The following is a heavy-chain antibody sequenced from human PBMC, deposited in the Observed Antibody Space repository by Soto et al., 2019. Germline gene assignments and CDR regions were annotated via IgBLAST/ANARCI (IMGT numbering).Heavy chain of an antibody. V-gene: IGHV4-39*01. CDR2: IYYSGTT. Sequence: QLQLQESGPGLVKPSETLSLTCTVSGGSISSSSYYWGWIRQPPGKGLEWIGSIYYSGTTYYNPSLKSRVTISVDTSKNQFSLRLSSVTAADTAVYYCARPNKAMGYGYYGMDVWGQGTTVTVSS. D-gene: IGHD5-18*01. CDR1: GGSISSSSYY. CDR3: ARPNKAMGYGYYGMDV. J-gene: IGHJ6*02.